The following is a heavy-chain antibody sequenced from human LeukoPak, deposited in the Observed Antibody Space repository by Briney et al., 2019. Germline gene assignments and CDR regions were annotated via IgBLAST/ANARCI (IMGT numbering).Heavy chain of an antibody. Sequence: SQTLSLTCTVSGGSISSGSYYWSWIRQPAGKGLEWIGRIYTSGSTNYNPSLKSRATISVDTSKNQFSLKLSSVTAADTAVYYCAREPPEVAARPGFDPWGQGTLVTVSS. V-gene: IGHV4-61*02. CDR2: IYTSGST. J-gene: IGHJ5*02. D-gene: IGHD6-6*01. CDR1: GGSISSGSYY. CDR3: AREPPEVAARPGFDP.